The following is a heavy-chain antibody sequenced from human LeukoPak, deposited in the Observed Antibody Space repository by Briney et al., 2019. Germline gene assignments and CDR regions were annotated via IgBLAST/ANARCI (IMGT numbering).Heavy chain of an antibody. Sequence: SETLSLTCTVSGGSISSSSYYWGGIRHPPGRGLVWMGSIYYSGSTYYNPSLKSRVTISVDTSKNQFSLKLSSVTAADTAVYYCARPRAAAGRQYYYYYMDVWGKGTTVTVSS. D-gene: IGHD6-13*01. CDR2: IYYSGST. J-gene: IGHJ6*03. CDR1: GGSISSSSYY. V-gene: IGHV4-39*01. CDR3: ARPRAAAGRQYYYYYMDV.